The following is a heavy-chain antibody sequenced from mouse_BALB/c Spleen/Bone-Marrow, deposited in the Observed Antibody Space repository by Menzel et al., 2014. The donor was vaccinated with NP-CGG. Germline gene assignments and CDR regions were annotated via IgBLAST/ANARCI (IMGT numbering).Heavy chain of an antibody. V-gene: IGHV1-80*01. CDR2: IYPGDGDT. CDR1: GYAFSSYW. D-gene: IGHD1-1*01. CDR3: ARSGPLRVDYVMDY. Sequence: QVQLQQSGAELVRPGSSVKISCKASGYAFSSYWMNWVKQRPGQGLEWIGQIYPGDGDTNYNGKFKGKATLTADKSSNTAYMQLRSLTSEGSAVYFCARSGPLRVDYVMDYWGQGTPDTASS. J-gene: IGHJ4*01.